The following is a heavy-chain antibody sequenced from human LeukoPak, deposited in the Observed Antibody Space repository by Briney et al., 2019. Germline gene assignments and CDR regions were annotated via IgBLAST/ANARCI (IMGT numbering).Heavy chain of an antibody. CDR2: INNDGSGT. Sequence: GGSLRLSCAASGFSFNNYGMSWVRHAPGKGPVWVSRINNDGSGTTYADSVKGRFTISRDDAKNTLYLQMNSLRAEDTAVYYCVRGGESTWSWGQGTLVTVSS. CDR3: VRGGESTWS. V-gene: IGHV3-74*01. CDR1: GFSFNNYG. D-gene: IGHD2-15*01. J-gene: IGHJ5*02.